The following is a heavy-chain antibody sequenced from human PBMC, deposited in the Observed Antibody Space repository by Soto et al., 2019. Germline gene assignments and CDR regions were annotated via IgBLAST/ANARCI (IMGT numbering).Heavy chain of an antibody. J-gene: IGHJ4*02. Sequence: GGSLRLSCAASGFTFSSYGMHWVRQAPGKGLEWVAVIYYDGSKRYYADSVKGRVTIHRDNPTNTLYLQMNSLRDEDTAVYYGGRGVASGTSENRGQGTLVAVCS. CDR1: GFTFSSYG. D-gene: IGHD6-13*01. CDR2: IYYDGSKR. V-gene: IGHV3-33*01. CDR3: GRGVASGTSEN.